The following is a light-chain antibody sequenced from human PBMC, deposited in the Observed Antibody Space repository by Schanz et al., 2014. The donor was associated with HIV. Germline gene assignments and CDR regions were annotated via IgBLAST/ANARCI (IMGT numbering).Light chain of an antibody. Sequence: QSVLTQPPSASGTPGQRVTISCSGSSSNIGNNYVYWYQQVPGTAPKVLIYRNNQRPSGVPDRFSGSKSGTSASLAISGLRPEDEADYYCQSYDNRLSVVVFGGGTKLTVL. CDR2: RNN. CDR1: SSNIGNNY. V-gene: IGLV1-47*01. J-gene: IGLJ2*01. CDR3: QSYDNRLSVVV.